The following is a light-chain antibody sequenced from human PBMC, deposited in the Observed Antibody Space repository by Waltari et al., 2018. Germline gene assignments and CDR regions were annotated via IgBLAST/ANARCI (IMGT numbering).Light chain of an antibody. CDR1: SSDVGAYNF. J-gene: IGLJ2*01. CDR2: EVT. CDR3: SSYGGTNNFVL. V-gene: IGLV2-8*01. Sequence: QSALTQPPSASGSPGQSITISCTGTSSDVGAYNFVSWYQQYPGRAPKVLIYEVTQRPSGVPDRFSGSKSGNAASLTVSGRQAEDEADYYCSSYGGTNNFVLFGGGTKLTVL.